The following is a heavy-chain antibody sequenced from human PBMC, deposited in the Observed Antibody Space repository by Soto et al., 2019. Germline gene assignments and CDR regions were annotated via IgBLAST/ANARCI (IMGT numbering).Heavy chain of an antibody. CDR3: ARDSAPYNWNYAFDS. J-gene: IGHJ4*02. Sequence: QVQFVQSGAEEKKPGASMKISCKTSEYSITNHAIHWVRQAPGQRLEWMGWINAGNGNTKYSQKVQGRVTITRHASTNTVYMELSSLRTEDTAVYYCARDSAPYNWNYAFDSWGQGTLVAVSS. CDR1: EYSITNHA. D-gene: IGHD1-7*01. CDR2: INAGNGNT. V-gene: IGHV1-3*05.